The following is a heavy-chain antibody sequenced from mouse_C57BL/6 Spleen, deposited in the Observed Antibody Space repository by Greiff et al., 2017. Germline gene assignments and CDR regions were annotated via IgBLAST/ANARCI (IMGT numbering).Heavy chain of an antibody. CDR3: TGGYYYGSSYGAFAY. CDR1: GFTFSNYW. D-gene: IGHD1-1*01. Sequence: EVKLVESGGGLVQPGGSMKLSCVASGFTFSNYWMNWVRQSPEKGLEWVAQIRLKSDNYATHYAESVKGRFTISRDDSKSSVYLQMNNLRAEDTGIYYCTGGYYYGSSYGAFAYWGQGTLVTVSA. J-gene: IGHJ3*01. V-gene: IGHV6-3*01. CDR2: IRLKSDNYAT.